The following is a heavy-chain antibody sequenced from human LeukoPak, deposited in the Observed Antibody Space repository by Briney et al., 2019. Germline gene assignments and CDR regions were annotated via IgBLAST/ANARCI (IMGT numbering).Heavy chain of an antibody. CDR3: ASLSGYAWVFDY. CDR1: GFTFSSYS. V-gene: IGHV3-21*01. CDR2: ISSSSSYI. J-gene: IGHJ4*02. Sequence: GSLRLSCAASGFTFSSYSMNWVRQAPGKGLGWVSSISSSSSYIYYADSVKGRFTISRDNAKNSLYLQMNSLRAEDTAVYYCASLSGYAWVFDYWGQGTLVTVSS. D-gene: IGHD5-12*01.